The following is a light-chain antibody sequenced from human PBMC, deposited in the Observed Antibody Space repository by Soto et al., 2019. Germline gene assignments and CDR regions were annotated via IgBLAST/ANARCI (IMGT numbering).Light chain of an antibody. CDR2: EAS. V-gene: IGKV3-20*01. CDR3: QQYFTSPYMYT. Sequence: DIVLTQSPGILSLSPGDRATLSCRSSESVRSTYLAWYQQKRGQAPRLLIYEASSRASGIPDRFSGSGSGKDFTFTISTVEPEDVAVYYCQQYFTSPYMYTFGQGTVLEI. J-gene: IGKJ2*01. CDR1: ESVRSTY.